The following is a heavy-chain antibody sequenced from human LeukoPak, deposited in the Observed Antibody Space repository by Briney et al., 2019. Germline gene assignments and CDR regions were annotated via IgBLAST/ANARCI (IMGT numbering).Heavy chain of an antibody. J-gene: IGHJ4*02. CDR2: INPSGGST. D-gene: IGHD3-10*01. CDR3: ARAYSSGNYFLLDY. Sequence: ASVTVSFKTSGYTFTNYYMHWVRQPPGQGLEGVGVINPSGGSTTYAQKFQGRVIMTTDTSTSTVYMDLSSLRSEDTAIYYCARAYSSGNYFLLDYWRQRTLVTVSS. V-gene: IGHV1-46*01. CDR1: GYTFTNYY.